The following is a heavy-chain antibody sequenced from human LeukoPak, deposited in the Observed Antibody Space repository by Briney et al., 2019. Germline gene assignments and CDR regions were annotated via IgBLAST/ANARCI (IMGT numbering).Heavy chain of an antibody. D-gene: IGHD4-17*01. CDR3: AGTKVYYYYDMDV. CDR1: GGSISSGGYS. V-gene: IGHV4-30-2*01. CDR2: IYHSGST. Sequence: SETLSLTCAVSGGSISSGGYSWSWIRQPPGKGLEWIGYIYHSGSTYYNPSLKSRVTISVDRSKNQFSLKLSSVTAADTAVYYCAGTKVYYYYDMDVWGQGTTVTVSS. J-gene: IGHJ6*02.